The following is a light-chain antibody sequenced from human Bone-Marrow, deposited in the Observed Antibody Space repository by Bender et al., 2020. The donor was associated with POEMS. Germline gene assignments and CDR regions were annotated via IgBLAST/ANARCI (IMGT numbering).Light chain of an antibody. V-gene: IGLV3-25*03. CDR2: RDS. CDR3: QSPDSSGTYWV. CDR1: ALPKQY. Sequence: SYELTQPPSVSVSPGQTARLTCSGDALPKQYAYWYQQKPGQAPVLVIYRDSERPSGIPERFSGSSSGTTVTLTISGVQAEDEADYYCQSPDSSGTYWVFGGGTKLTVL. J-gene: IGLJ3*02.